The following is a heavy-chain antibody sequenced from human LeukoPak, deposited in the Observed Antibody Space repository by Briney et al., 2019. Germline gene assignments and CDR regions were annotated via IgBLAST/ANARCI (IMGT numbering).Heavy chain of an antibody. J-gene: IGHJ4*02. Sequence: GGSLRLSCAASGFTFDDYAMHWVRQAPGKGLEWVSGISWNSGSIGYADSVKGRFTISRDNAKNSLYLQMNSLRAEDAALYYCAKSSRIVVVPAASFDYWGQGTLVTVSS. CDR1: GFTFDDYA. CDR2: ISWNSGSI. CDR3: AKSSRIVVVPAASFDY. V-gene: IGHV3-9*01. D-gene: IGHD2-2*01.